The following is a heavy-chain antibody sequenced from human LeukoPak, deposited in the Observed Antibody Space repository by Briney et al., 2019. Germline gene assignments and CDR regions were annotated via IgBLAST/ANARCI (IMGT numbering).Heavy chain of an antibody. Sequence: SETLSLTCTVSGGSISSYYWSWIRQPPGKGLEWIGYIYYSGSTNYNPSLKSRATISLDTSKNQFSLKLSSVTAADTAVYYCANSIDFDYGDYYFDYWGQGALVTISS. CDR3: ANSIDFDYGDYYFDY. V-gene: IGHV4-59*08. J-gene: IGHJ4*02. CDR2: IYYSGST. CDR1: GGSISSYY. D-gene: IGHD4-17*01.